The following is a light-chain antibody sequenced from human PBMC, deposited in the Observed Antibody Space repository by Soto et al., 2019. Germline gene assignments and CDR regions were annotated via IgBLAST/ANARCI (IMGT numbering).Light chain of an antibody. Sequence: EIVLTQSPCTLSFSPLERSTLSCRASQSVSSSYLAWYQQKPGQAPRLLIYGASSRATGIPDRFSGSGSGTDFTLTISRLEPEDFAVYYCQQYGSSRTFGGGTKVDIK. CDR3: QQYGSSRT. CDR2: GAS. J-gene: IGKJ4*01. V-gene: IGKV3-20*01. CDR1: QSVSSSY.